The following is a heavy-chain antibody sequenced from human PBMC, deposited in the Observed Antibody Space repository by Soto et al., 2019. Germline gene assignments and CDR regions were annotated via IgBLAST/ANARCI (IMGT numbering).Heavy chain of an antibody. CDR1: GFTFRNFG. CDR3: AKAVPPFVVVTASDY. J-gene: IGHJ4*02. CDR2: ISYDGTNK. Sequence: LRLSCAASGFTFRNFGMHWVRQAPGKGLEWVAVISYDGTNKYYADSVKGRFTISRDNSKNTLYLQINSLRAEDTAVYYCAKAVPPFVVVTASDYWGPGTLVTVSS. V-gene: IGHV3-30*18. D-gene: IGHD2-21*02.